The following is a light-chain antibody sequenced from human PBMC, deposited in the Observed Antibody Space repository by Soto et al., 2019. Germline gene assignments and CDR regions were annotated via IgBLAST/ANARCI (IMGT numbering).Light chain of an antibody. CDR3: SSYTTSSTRV. CDR1: SSDIGGYNF. Sequence: QSALTQPASVSASPGQSITISCTGTSSDIGGYNFVSWYQQHPGKPPKLLIYDVSNPPSGVAARFSGSKSGNTASLTISGLQAEDEADYYCSSYTTSSTRVFGGGTKVTVL. CDR2: DVS. V-gene: IGLV2-14*03. J-gene: IGLJ2*01.